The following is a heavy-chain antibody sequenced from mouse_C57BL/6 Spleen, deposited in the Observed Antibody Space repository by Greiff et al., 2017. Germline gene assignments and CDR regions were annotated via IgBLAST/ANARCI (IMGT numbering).Heavy chain of an antibody. CDR2: IDSSDSYT. CDR3: ARITAGYYYDMDY. D-gene: IGHD1-1*01. Sequence: QVQLQQPGAELVMPGASVKLSCKASGYTFTSYWMHWVKQRPGQGLEWIGEIDSSDSYTNYHQKFKGKSTLTVDKSSSTAYMQLSSLTSEDSAVYTGARITAGYYYDMDYWGKGTSVTVSS. CDR1: GYTFTSYW. J-gene: IGHJ4*01. V-gene: IGHV1-69*01.